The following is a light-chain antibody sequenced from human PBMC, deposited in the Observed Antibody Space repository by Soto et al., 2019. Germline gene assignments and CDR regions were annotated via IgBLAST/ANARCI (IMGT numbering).Light chain of an antibody. J-gene: IGKJ2*01. CDR1: QSVSSD. CDR3: QQYNDWPGGT. V-gene: IGKV3-15*01. Sequence: EIVMTQSPATLSVSPGRRATLSCRASQSVSSDLAWFQQKPGQAPRLLIYDASTRATGVPARFGGSGSGTVITHTLSSLQSEDVAVYYCQQYNDWPGGTFGQGTKLDIK. CDR2: DAS.